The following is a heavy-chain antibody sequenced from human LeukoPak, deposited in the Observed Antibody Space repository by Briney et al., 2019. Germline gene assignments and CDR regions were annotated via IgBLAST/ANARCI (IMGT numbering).Heavy chain of an antibody. J-gene: IGHJ4*02. CDR2: INQDGSVK. CDR1: GLAFSNYW. CDR3: ARDSYGDYGY. Sequence: GGSLRLSCAASGLAFSNYWMSWVRQAPGKGLEWVANINQDGSVKYYVDSVKGRFTISRDNAKNSLSLQMNSLTAEDTAMYYCARDSYGDYGYWGQGTLVTVSS. V-gene: IGHV3-7*01. D-gene: IGHD4-17*01.